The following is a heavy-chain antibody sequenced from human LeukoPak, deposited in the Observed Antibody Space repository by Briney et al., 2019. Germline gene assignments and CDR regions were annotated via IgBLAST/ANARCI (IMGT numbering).Heavy chain of an antibody. V-gene: IGHV3-13*01. J-gene: IGHJ6*02. D-gene: IGHD1-1*01. CDR1: GFTFSNYD. CDR2: IGTAGDT. CDR3: ARAGSGNRWAYYGMDV. Sequence: GGSLRLSCAGSGFTFSNYDMHWVRQVTGKGLEWVSAIGTAGDTYYPDSVKGRFTISRENAKNSLFLQMSSLKVGDTAVYYCARAGSGNRWAYYGMDVWGQGTTVTVSS.